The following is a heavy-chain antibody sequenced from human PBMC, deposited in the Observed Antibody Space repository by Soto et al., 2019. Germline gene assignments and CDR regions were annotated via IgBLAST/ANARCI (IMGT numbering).Heavy chain of an antibody. Sequence: QVQLVESGGGVVQPGRSLRLSCAASGFIFSSNGMHWVRQAPGQGLEWLAFISYDGSKKFHADSVKGRFTISRDNSKXXXXXXXXXXXXXXXXXXXXXXXXXXSGDLDCWGQGTLVTVSS. CDR1: GFIFSSNG. V-gene: IGHV3-30*03. CDR3: XXXXXXSGDLDC. CDR2: ISYDGSKK. J-gene: IGHJ4*02.